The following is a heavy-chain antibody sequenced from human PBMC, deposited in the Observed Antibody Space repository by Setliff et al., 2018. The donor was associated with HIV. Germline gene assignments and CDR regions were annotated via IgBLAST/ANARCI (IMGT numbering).Heavy chain of an antibody. CDR1: GFNYNNFA. V-gene: IGHV3-23*01. J-gene: IGHJ4*02. D-gene: IGHD3-22*01. CDR2: SGNTGTSS. Sequence: PGESLTISCEVSGFNYNNFAMNWVRQAPGKGLEWVSSSGNTGTSSYYADSAKGRFTISRDTSKNSLFLEMTSLRGEDTAIYYCVRDSYSFYDGTYSYFPLDSWGQGTLVTVSS. CDR3: VRDSYSFYDGTYSYFPLDS.